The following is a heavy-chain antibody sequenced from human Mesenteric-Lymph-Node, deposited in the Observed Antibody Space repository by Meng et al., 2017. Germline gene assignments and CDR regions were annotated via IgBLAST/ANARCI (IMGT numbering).Heavy chain of an antibody. CDR2: IYYSGST. V-gene: IGHV4-39*01. CDR3: ARIAVAGTFDY. D-gene: IGHD6-19*01. Sequence: QLQLQESGPGLVKPSETLSRTCTVSGGSISSSSYYWGWIRQPPGKGLEWIGSIYYSGSTYYNPSLKSRVTISVDTSKNQFSLKLSFVTAADTAVYYCARIAVAGTFDYWGQGTLVTVSS. J-gene: IGHJ4*02. CDR1: GGSISSSSYY.